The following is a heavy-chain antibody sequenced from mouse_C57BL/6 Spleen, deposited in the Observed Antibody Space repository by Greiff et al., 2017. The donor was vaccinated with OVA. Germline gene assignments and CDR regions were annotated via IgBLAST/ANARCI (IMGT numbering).Heavy chain of an antibody. CDR2: IWTGGGT. V-gene: IGHV2-9-1*01. CDR1: GFSLTSYA. Sequence: VKLVESGPGLVAPSQSLSITCTVSGFSLTSYAISWVRQPPGKGLEWLGVIWTGGGTNYNSALKSRLSISKDNSKSQVFLKMNSLQTDDTARYYCARVPYYYAYYYAMDYWGQGTSVTVSS. D-gene: IGHD1-1*01. J-gene: IGHJ4*01. CDR3: ARVPYYYAYYYAMDY.